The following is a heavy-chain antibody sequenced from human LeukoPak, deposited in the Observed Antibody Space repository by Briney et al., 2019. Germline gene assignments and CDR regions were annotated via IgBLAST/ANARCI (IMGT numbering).Heavy chain of an antibody. Sequence: KSGGSLRLSCAASGFTFSDYYMNWIRQAPGKGLEWVSFITSSGSTIDYADSVKSRFTISRDNAKNSLYLQMNSLRAEDTAVYYCARVETGSSYWGQGTLVTVSS. CDR2: ITSSGSTI. CDR1: GFTFSDYY. V-gene: IGHV3-11*01. D-gene: IGHD1-26*01. CDR3: ARVETGSSY. J-gene: IGHJ4*02.